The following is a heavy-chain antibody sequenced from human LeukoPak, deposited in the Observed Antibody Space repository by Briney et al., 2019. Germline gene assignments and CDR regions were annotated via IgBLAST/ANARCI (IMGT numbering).Heavy chain of an antibody. V-gene: IGHV4-61*02. J-gene: IGHJ4*02. Sequence: SETLSLTCTVSGGSISSGSYYWSWIRQPAGKGLEWIGRIYTSGSTNYNPSLKSRVTMSVDTSKNQFSLKLSSVTAADTAVYYCARAYGDYGTLDYWGQGTLVTVSS. CDR2: IYTSGST. CDR1: GGSISSGSYY. CDR3: ARAYGDYGTLDY. D-gene: IGHD4-17*01.